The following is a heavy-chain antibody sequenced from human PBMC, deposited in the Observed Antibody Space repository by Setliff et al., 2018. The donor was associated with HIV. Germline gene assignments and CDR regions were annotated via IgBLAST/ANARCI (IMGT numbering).Heavy chain of an antibody. Sequence: PGGSLRLSCVVSGVTFSIYSMAWVRQAPGKGLEWLSYIGSGVSIIFYGDSVKGRFTVSRDNAKNSLYLHMNNLRAEDTAVYYCASAGGGNSGTRWFDYWGQGALVTVSS. CDR3: ASAGGGNSGTRWFDY. D-gene: IGHD2-21*02. CDR2: IGSGVSII. V-gene: IGHV3-48*01. J-gene: IGHJ4*02. CDR1: GVTFSIYS.